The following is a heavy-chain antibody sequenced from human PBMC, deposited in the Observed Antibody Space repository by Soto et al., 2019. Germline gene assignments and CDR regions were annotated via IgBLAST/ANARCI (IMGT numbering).Heavy chain of an antibody. Sequence: ASVKVSCKASGYTFTSYDINWVRQATGQGLEWMGWMNPNSGNTGYAQNFQGRVTMTRNTSISTAYMELSSLRSEDTAVYYCARGIYGDYHYYYYYYMDVWGKGTTVTVSS. CDR1: GYTFTSYD. V-gene: IGHV1-8*01. CDR2: MNPNSGNT. D-gene: IGHD4-17*01. CDR3: ARGIYGDYHYYYYYYMDV. J-gene: IGHJ6*03.